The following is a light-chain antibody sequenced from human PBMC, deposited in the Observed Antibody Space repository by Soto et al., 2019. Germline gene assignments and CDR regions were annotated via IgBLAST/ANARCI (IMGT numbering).Light chain of an antibody. V-gene: IGKV3-11*01. J-gene: IGKJ5*01. CDR3: QQRSNWPPIT. CDR2: DAS. CDR1: QSVSSN. Sequence: EIVIAQSPAPPSVSPGERATLSCRASQSVSSNLAWYQQKPGQAPRLLIYDASNRATGIPARFSGSGSGTDFTLTISSLEPEDFAVYYCQQRSNWPPITFGQGTRLEI.